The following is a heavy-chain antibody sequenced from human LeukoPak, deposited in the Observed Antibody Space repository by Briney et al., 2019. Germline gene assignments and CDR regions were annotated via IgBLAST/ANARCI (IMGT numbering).Heavy chain of an antibody. V-gene: IGHV3-30-3*01. J-gene: IGHJ4*02. CDR1: GFTFSSYA. Sequence: GRSLRLSCAASGFTFSSYAMHWVRQAPGKGLEWVAVISYDGSNKYYADSVKGRFTISRDNSKNTLYLQMNSLRAEDTALYYCAKDLSGSFDYWGQGSLVTVSS. CDR3: AKDLSGSFDY. D-gene: IGHD1-26*01. CDR2: ISYDGSNK.